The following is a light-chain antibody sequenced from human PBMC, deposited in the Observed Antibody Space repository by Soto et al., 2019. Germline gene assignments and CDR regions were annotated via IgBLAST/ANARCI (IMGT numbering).Light chain of an antibody. CDR2: SAS. V-gene: IGKV1-39*01. CDR3: QKSDSTPWT. CDR1: QDIGNF. Sequence: DIQMTQSPSYVSASVGDRVTITCRASQDIGNFLTWYQQKPGKAPKLLVYSASNLQSGVPSRFSGSGSGTNFTLTISDLQPEDFTTYYCQKSDSTPWTFGQGTKVDIK. J-gene: IGKJ1*01.